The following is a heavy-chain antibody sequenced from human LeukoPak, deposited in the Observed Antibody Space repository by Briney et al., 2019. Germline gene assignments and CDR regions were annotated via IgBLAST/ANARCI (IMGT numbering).Heavy chain of an antibody. CDR3: AKGHLTGDY. Sequence: GRSLRLSCAASGFTFSNYGMHWVRQAPGKGLEWVALISYDGSNKYYPDSAKGRFTISRDNSKNTLYLQMNSLRTEDTAVYYCAKGHLTGDYWGQGTLVTVSS. CDR1: GFTFSNYG. J-gene: IGHJ4*02. D-gene: IGHD7-27*01. CDR2: ISYDGSNK. V-gene: IGHV3-30*18.